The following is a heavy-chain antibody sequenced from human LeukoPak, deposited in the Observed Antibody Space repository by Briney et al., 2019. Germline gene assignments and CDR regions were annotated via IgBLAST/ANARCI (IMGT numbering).Heavy chain of an antibody. D-gene: IGHD2-2*01. CDR3: ARSPPHSSTSCYDY. J-gene: IGHJ4*02. CDR2: INPNSGGT. Sequence: GASVKVSCKASGYTFTGYYMHWVRQAPGQGLEWMGWINPNSGGTNYAQKFQGRVTMTRDTSISTAYMELSRLRSDDTAVYYCARSPPHSSTSCYDYWGQGTLVTVSS. V-gene: IGHV1-2*02. CDR1: GYTFTGYY.